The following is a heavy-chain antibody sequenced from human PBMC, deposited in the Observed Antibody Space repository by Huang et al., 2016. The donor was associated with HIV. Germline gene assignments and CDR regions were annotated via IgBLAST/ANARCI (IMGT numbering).Heavy chain of an antibody. J-gene: IGHJ4*02. D-gene: IGHD2-2*01. CDR2: MSYSGRP. Sequence: QVQLQESGPGLVKPSETLSLTCIVSDASINSRGYYWGWIRQPPGRGLDWLGSMSYSGRPYNHPSLKRLVTMSGDTPKNEFSLKLRSVTPADTAVYYCARHAGSSRRYYFDFWGRGTLVTVSS. CDR1: DASINSRGYY. V-gene: IGHV4-39*01. CDR3: ARHAGSSRRYYFDF.